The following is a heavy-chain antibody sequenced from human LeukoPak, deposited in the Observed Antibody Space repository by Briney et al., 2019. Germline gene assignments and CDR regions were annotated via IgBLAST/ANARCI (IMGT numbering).Heavy chain of an antibody. CDR1: GYTFTTYD. Sequence: ASVKVSCKTSGYTFTTYDINWVRQAPGQGLEWMGWISSYNGDTNYAQKLQGRVTMTTDTSTSTAYMELRSLRSDDTAVYYCARDLNTPRWFDSWGQGTLVTVSS. V-gene: IGHV1-18*01. CDR2: ISSYNGDT. J-gene: IGHJ5*01. CDR3: ARDLNTPRWFDS.